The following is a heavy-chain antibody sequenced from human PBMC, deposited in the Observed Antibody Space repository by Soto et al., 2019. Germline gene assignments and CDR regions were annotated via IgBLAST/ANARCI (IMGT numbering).Heavy chain of an antibody. CDR2: IFPLTDIP. V-gene: IGHV1-69*02. D-gene: IGHD4-4*01. CDR3: ARCTVVVLTYFET. CDR1: GGTFRNYP. J-gene: IGHJ4*02. Sequence: QVQLAQSGTEVKKPGSSVKVSCKASGGTFRNYPINWVRQAPGQGLEWMGSIFPLTDIPDYAQKFQARLTISADKSTRTVYLELSGLTPDETAMYFCARCTVVVLTYFETWGQRSHGTVSS.